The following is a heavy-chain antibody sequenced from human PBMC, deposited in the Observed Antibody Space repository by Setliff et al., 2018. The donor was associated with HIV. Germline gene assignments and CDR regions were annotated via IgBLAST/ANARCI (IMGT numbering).Heavy chain of an antibody. V-gene: IGHV4-39*07. D-gene: IGHD3-3*01. CDR3: ARRVGITIFGAPNQYYYMDV. CDR2: IFYSGST. Sequence: PSETLSLTCTVSGGSISSSSYYWGWIRQPPGKGLEWIGSIFYSGSTYYNPSLKSRVTISLDTSKNRFSLKLSSVTAADTAVYYCARRVGITIFGAPNQYYYMDVWGKGTTVTVSS. J-gene: IGHJ6*03. CDR1: GGSISSSSYY.